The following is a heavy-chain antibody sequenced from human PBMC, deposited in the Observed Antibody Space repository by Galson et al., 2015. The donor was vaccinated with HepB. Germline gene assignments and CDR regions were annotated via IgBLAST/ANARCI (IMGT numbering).Heavy chain of an antibody. CDR3: ACGVVGTTPGY. V-gene: IGHV3-23*01. J-gene: IGHJ4*02. CDR2: ISGGGGTT. D-gene: IGHD1-26*01. CDR1: GLSFNEYI. Sequence: LRLSCAASGLSFNEYIMSWVRQAPGKGLEWVSTISGGGGTTYYTDSVRGRFTISRDNPKNKLSLQMNSLRVEDTAMYYCACGVVGTTPGYWGQGTLVTVSS.